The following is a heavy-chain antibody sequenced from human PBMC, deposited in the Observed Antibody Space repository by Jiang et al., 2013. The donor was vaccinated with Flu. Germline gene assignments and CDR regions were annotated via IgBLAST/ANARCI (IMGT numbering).Heavy chain of an antibody. CDR3: ARGPVGAKTFDY. J-gene: IGHJ4*02. Sequence: LLKPSETLSLTCAVYGGSFSGYYWSWIRQPPGKGLEWIGEINHSGSTNYNPSLKSRVTISVDTSKNQFSLKLSSVTAADTAVYYCARGPVGAKTFDYWGQGTLVTVSS. D-gene: IGHD1-26*01. V-gene: IGHV4-34*01. CDR2: INHSGST. CDR1: GGSFSGYY.